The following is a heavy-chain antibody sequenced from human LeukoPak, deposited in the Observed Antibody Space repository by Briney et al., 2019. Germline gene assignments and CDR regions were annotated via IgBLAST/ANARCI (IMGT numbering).Heavy chain of an antibody. V-gene: IGHV3-21*01. Sequence: GGSLRLSCAASGFTFSTYSMNWVRQAPGKGLEWVSYISSTSRFMYYADSVKGRFTISRDNAKNSLYLRMNSLRAEDTAVYYCARDDSYGLDYWGQGTLVTVSS. CDR2: ISSTSRFM. CDR3: ARDDSYGLDY. J-gene: IGHJ4*02. D-gene: IGHD5-18*01. CDR1: GFTFSTYS.